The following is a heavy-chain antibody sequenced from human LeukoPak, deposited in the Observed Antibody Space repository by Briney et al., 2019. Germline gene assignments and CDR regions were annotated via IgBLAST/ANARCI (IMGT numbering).Heavy chain of an antibody. J-gene: IGHJ6*04. CDR1: GFTFSSYG. CDR3: AKDRGGVGDV. Sequence: GGSLRLSCAASGFTFSSYGTHWVRQAPGKGLEWVAFIRYDGSNKYYADSVKGRFTISRDNSKNTVYLQMNSLRAEDTAVYYCAKDRGGVGDVWGKGTTVTVSS. D-gene: IGHD3-10*01. CDR2: IRYDGSNK. V-gene: IGHV3-30*02.